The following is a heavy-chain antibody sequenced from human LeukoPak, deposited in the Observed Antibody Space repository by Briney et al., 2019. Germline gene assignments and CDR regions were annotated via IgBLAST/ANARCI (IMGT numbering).Heavy chain of an antibody. CDR3: ARPLLRFGEGIEH. CDR1: GGSISSSSYY. V-gene: IGHV4-39*02. Sequence: SETLSLTCTVSGGSISSSSYYWGWIRQPPGKGLEWIGSIYYSGSTFYNPSLKSRVTMSVDTSENHFSLGLSSVTAADTAVYYCARPLLRFGEGIEHWGQGTLVTVSS. J-gene: IGHJ5*02. D-gene: IGHD3-10*01. CDR2: IYYSGST.